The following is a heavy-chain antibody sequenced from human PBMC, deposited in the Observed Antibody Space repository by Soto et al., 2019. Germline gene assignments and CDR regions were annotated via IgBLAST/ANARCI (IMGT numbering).Heavy chain of an antibody. Sequence: SETLSLTCTVSGCSISSSSYYWGWIRQPPGKGQEWIGCIYYSGSTYYNPSLKSRVTISVDTSKNQFSLKLSSVTAADTAVYYCARVYNWNYSLWGQVTLVTVSS. J-gene: IGHJ4*02. V-gene: IGHV4-39*07. CDR1: GCSISSSSYY. D-gene: IGHD1-1*01. CDR2: IYYSGST. CDR3: ARVYNWNYSL.